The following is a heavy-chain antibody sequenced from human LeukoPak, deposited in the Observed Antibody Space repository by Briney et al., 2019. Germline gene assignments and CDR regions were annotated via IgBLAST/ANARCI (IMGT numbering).Heavy chain of an antibody. D-gene: IGHD3-22*01. V-gene: IGHV3-74*01. CDR1: GFTFSSYW. CDR2: INNDGSGT. J-gene: IGHJ4*02. Sequence: GGSLRLSCAASGFTFSSYWMHWVRQAPGKGPVWVSRINNDGSGTTYADSVKGRFTISRDDAKNSLYLQMNSLRAEDTAVYYCARDGITMIVVDYFDYWGQGTLVTVSS. CDR3: ARDGITMIVVDYFDY.